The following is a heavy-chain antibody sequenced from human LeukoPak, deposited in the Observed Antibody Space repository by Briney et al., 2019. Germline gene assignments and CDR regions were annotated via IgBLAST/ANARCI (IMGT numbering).Heavy chain of an antibody. J-gene: IGHJ4*02. Sequence: PSETLSLTCTVSGGSISGQYWSLIRQPPGKGLEWIGYIYYTGITKYNPSLKSRVTISVDTSKNQFSLKLSSVTAADTAVYYCARVNKIWEYFDYWGRGTLVTVSS. V-gene: IGHV4-59*11. CDR3: ARVNKIWEYFDY. CDR2: IYYTGIT. CDR1: GGSISGQY. D-gene: IGHD1-26*01.